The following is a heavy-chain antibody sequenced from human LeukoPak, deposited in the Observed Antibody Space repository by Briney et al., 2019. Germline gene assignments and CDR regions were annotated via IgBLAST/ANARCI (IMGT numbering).Heavy chain of an antibody. CDR3: AREYSSSSGRAFDM. Sequence: GGSLRLSCAASGFTVSSNYMSWVRQAPGKGLEWVSYIGSSSSTIYNADSVKGRFTISRDNANNSFYLQMNSLRAEDTAVYYCAREYSSSSGRAFDMWGQGTMVTVSS. V-gene: IGHV3-48*01. CDR2: IGSSSSTI. D-gene: IGHD6-6*01. CDR1: GFTVSSNY. J-gene: IGHJ3*02.